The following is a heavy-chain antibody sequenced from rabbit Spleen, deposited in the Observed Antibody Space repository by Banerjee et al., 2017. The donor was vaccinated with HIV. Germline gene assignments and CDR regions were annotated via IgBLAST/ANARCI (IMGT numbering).Heavy chain of an antibody. J-gene: IGHJ6*01. CDR3: ARDAGTSFSTYGMDF. Sequence: QSLEESGGGLVKPGASLTLTCKASGFSFSNKAVMCWVRQAPGKGLEWIACVYAGSSGSTYSATWAKGRFTISKTSSTTVTLQMTSLTAADTATYFCARDAGTSFSTYGMDFWGPGTRVTVS. CDR1: GFSFSNKAV. D-gene: IGHD8-1*01. CDR2: VYAGSSGST. V-gene: IGHV1S40*01.